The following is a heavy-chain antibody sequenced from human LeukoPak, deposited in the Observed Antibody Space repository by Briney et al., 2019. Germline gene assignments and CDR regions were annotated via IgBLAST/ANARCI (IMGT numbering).Heavy chain of an antibody. Sequence: ASVKVSCKASGYTFTSYDINWVRQATGQGLEWMGWMNPNSGNTGYAQKFQGRVTMTRSTSIRTAYMELGSLASEDTAVYYCASGGDYAGVAALFRHWGQGSQVTVSS. V-gene: IGHV1-8*02. CDR2: MNPNSGNT. CDR3: ASGGDYAGVAALFRH. D-gene: IGHD4-17*01. J-gene: IGHJ4*02. CDR1: GYTFTSYD.